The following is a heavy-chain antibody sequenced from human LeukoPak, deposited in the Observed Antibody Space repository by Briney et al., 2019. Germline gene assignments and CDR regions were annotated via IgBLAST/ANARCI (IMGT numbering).Heavy chain of an antibody. V-gene: IGHV1-18*01. D-gene: IGHD3-22*01. CDR1: GYIFTSYG. CDR3: ARDMRHYRYYESDEYYFNFEY. J-gene: IGHJ4*02. Sequence: ASEKVSCKASGYIFTSYGLSWVRHAPGQGLEWMGWISANNGHTHYAQKFQGRLTITRDMSTRTVDMELRSLRSDDTAVYYCARDMRHYRYYESDEYYFNFEYWGQGTLVTVSS. CDR2: ISANNGHT.